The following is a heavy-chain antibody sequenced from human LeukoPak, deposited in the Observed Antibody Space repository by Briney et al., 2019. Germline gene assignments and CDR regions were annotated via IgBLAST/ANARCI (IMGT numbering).Heavy chain of an antibody. CDR3: AEDSMRYNWNDFDY. Sequence: PGGSLRLSCAASGFTFSSYGMHWVRQAPGKGLEWVAFIRYDGSNKYYADSVKGRFTISRDNSKNTLYLQMNSLRAEDPAVYYCAEDSMRYNWNDFDYWGQGTLVTVSS. J-gene: IGHJ4*02. D-gene: IGHD1-1*01. V-gene: IGHV3-30*02. CDR1: GFTFSSYG. CDR2: IRYDGSNK.